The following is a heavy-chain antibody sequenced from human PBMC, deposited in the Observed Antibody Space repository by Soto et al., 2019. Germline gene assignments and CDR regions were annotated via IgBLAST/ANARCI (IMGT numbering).Heavy chain of an antibody. D-gene: IGHD2-15*01. Sequence: QVQLVQSGAEVKKPGSSVKVSCKASGGTFSSYTISWVRQAPGQGLEWMGRIIPILGIANYAQKFQGRVTITADKSTSTAYMELSSLRSEDTAVYYCARESVVVVAATPRSRPPDWGQGTLVTVSS. CDR1: GGTFSSYT. CDR3: ARESVVVVAATPRSRPPD. V-gene: IGHV1-69*08. CDR2: IIPILGIA. J-gene: IGHJ4*02.